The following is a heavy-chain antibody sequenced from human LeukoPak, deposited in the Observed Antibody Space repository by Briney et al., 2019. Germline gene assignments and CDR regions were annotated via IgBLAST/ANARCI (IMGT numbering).Heavy chain of an antibody. V-gene: IGHV3-7*03. CDR3: ARGVVGATIRFDP. J-gene: IGHJ5*02. CDR2: IKQDGSEK. CDR1: GFIIISYR. Sequence: GGSLRLSCAASGFIIISYRMSWVRQAPGKGLEWVANIKQDGSEKYYVDSVKGRFTISRDNAKNSLYLQMSSLRAEDTAVYYCARGVVGATIRFDPWGQGTLVTVSS. D-gene: IGHD1-26*01.